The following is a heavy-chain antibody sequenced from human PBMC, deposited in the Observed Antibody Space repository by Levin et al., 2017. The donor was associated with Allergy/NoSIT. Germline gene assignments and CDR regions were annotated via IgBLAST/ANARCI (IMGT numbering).Heavy chain of an antibody. V-gene: IGHV3-7*03. D-gene: IGHD4-17*01. J-gene: IGHJ4*02. CDR3: ARGHYGDYGDFAY. CDR2: IKQHGSET. Sequence: GGSLRLSCAASGFIVYDYWMSWVRQTPGKGLEWVANIKQHGSETYQLDAVKGRFTISRDNAKNSLYLQMNGLRVEDTAVYDCARGHYGDYGDFAYWGQGTLVTVSS. CDR1: GFIVYDYW.